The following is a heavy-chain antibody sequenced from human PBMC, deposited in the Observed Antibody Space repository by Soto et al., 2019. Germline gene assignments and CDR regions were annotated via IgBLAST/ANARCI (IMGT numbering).Heavy chain of an antibody. Sequence: PSETLSLTCTVSGGSISSYYWSWIRQPPGKGLEWIGYIYYSGSTNYNPSLKSRVTISVDTSKNQFSLKLSSVTAADTAVYYCARGAYSSSRSAFGYWGQGTLVTVS. CDR2: IYYSGST. V-gene: IGHV4-59*01. CDR3: ARGAYSSSRSAFGY. J-gene: IGHJ4*02. D-gene: IGHD6-6*01. CDR1: GGSISSYY.